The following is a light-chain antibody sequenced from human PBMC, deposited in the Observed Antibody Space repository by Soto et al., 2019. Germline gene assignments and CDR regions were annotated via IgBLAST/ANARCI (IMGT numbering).Light chain of an antibody. CDR1: KLGDKY. CDR2: QDN. V-gene: IGLV3-1*01. CDR3: QAWDSGTVV. J-gene: IGLJ2*01. Sequence: SYELTQPPSVSVSPGQTASITCSGDKLGDKYACWYQQKPGQSPVLVIYQDNKRPSGIPERFSGSNSENTATLTISGTQAMDEADYCCQAWDSGTVVFGGGTKLTVL.